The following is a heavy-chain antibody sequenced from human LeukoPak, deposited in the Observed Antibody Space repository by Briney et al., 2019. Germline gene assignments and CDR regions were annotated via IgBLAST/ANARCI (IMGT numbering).Heavy chain of an antibody. Sequence: GGPLQISCKGTGHSFTSYWIAWVRQMHGKGLDWLGIFYPGDSDTRYSPSYQGQVTISADKSISTAYLQWSSLKASDTATYYCARQEYYYDSSGYYPVGFDYWGQGTLVTVSS. V-gene: IGHV5-51*01. D-gene: IGHD3-22*01. CDR2: FYPGDSDT. J-gene: IGHJ4*02. CDR1: GHSFTSYW. CDR3: ARQEYYYDSSGYYPVGFDY.